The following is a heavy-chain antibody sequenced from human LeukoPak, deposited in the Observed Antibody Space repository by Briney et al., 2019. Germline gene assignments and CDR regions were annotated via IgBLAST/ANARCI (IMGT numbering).Heavy chain of an antibody. D-gene: IGHD2-15*01. CDR2: IYHSGST. CDR1: GGSISSSYW. J-gene: IGHJ5*02. CDR3: ARQCSGGSCRGDVGGWFDP. V-gene: IGHV4-4*02. Sequence: SETLSLTCAVSGGSISSSYWWSWVRQPPGKGLEWIGEIYHSGSTNYNPSLKSRVTISVDKSKNQFSLKLSSVTAADTAVYYCARQCSGGSCRGDVGGWFDPWGQGTLVTVSS.